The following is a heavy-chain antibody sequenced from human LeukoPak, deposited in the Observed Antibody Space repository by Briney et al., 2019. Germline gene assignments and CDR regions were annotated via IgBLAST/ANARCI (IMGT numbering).Heavy chain of an antibody. Sequence: SETLSLTCAVSGASISSSNYYWGWVRQSPGKGLEWIGNIYSSGNTYYNASLKSRVTMYIDTSKNQFSLKLSSVTAADTAVYYCARRFGDPFDYWGQGTLVTVSS. J-gene: IGHJ4*02. CDR1: GASISSSNYY. CDR2: IYSSGNT. V-gene: IGHV4-39*01. CDR3: ARRFGDPFDY. D-gene: IGHD3-10*01.